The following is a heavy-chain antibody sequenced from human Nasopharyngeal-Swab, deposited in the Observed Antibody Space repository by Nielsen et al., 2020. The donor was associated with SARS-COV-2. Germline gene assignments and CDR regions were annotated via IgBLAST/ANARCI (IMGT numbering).Heavy chain of an antibody. CDR2: IIPIFGTV. CDR1: GGTFSSYA. J-gene: IGHJ4*02. CDR3: ARHYDFWSGYLPYYFDY. Sequence: SVKVSCKASGGTFSSYAISWVRQAPGQGLEWMGGIIPIFGTVNCAQKLQGRVTMTTDTSTSTAYMELRSLRSDDTAVYYCARHYDFWSGYLPYYFDYWGQGTLVTVSS. D-gene: IGHD3-3*01. V-gene: IGHV1-69*05.